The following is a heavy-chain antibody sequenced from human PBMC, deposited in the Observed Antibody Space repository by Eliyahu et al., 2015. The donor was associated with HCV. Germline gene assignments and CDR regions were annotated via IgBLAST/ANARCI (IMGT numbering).Heavy chain of an antibody. CDR2: IWYDGSNK. J-gene: IGHJ4*02. V-gene: IGHV3-33*01. Sequence: QVQLVESGGGVVQPGRSXRLXCAASGFTFSSYGMHWVRQXSGKGLEWVAVIWYDGSNKYYADSVKGRFTISRDNSKNTLYLQMNSLRAEDTAVYYCARDQGRVVRGFFDYWGQGTLVTVSS. D-gene: IGHD3-10*01. CDR1: GFTFSSYG. CDR3: ARDQGRVVRGFFDY.